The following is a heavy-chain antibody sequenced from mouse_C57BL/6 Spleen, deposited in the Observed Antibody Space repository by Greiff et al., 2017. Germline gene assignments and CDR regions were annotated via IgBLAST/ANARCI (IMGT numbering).Heavy chain of an antibody. CDR3: ASLDGYYDYFDY. Sequence: EVQRVESGGGLVKPGGSLKLSCAASGFTFSDYGMHWVRQAPEKGLEWVAYISSGSSTIYYADTVKGRFTISRDNAKNTLFLQMTSLRSEDTAMYYCASLDGYYDYFDYWGQGTTLTVSS. V-gene: IGHV5-17*01. J-gene: IGHJ2*01. CDR1: GFTFSDYG. CDR2: ISSGSSTI. D-gene: IGHD2-3*01.